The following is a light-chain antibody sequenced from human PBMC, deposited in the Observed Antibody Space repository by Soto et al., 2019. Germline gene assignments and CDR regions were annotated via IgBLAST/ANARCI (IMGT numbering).Light chain of an antibody. CDR2: WAS. Sequence: DIVMTQSPDSLAVSLGERATINCKSSQSVLYSSNNKNYLAWYQQKPGQPPKLLIYWASTRESGVPDRFSGSGSETDLTLTISSLQAEDVGVYYCVQYYRTPRTFRQGTKVEIK. CDR3: VQYYRTPRT. J-gene: IGKJ1*01. CDR1: QSVLYSSNNKNY. V-gene: IGKV4-1*01.